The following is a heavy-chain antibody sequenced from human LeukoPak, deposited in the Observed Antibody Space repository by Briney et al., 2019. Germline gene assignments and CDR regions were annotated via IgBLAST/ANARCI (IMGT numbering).Heavy chain of an antibody. CDR1: GFTFSSYE. CDR3: AREAPYY. J-gene: IGHJ4*02. V-gene: IGHV3-48*03. Sequence: GGSLRLSCAASGFTFSSYEMNWVRQAPGKGLEWVSYILNSGTTTYYADSVKGRFTISRDNAKNSLYLQMNSLRAEDTGVYYCAREAPYYWGQGILVTVSS. CDR2: ILNSGTTT.